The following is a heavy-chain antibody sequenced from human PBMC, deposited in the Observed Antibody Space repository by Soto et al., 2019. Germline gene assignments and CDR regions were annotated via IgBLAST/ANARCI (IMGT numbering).Heavy chain of an antibody. V-gene: IGHV1-69*12. D-gene: IGHD6-13*01. CDR1: GGTFTSHA. Sequence: QVQLVQSGAEVKKPGSSVKVSCKASGGTFTSHAVSWVRQAPGQGLEWMGGIIPMFGAANYALNFQGRVTITADEPTGTAYMELSSLGSEDTAVYYCARGSISWFLDYWGLGALVTVSS. CDR2: IIPMFGAA. J-gene: IGHJ4*02. CDR3: ARGSISWFLDY.